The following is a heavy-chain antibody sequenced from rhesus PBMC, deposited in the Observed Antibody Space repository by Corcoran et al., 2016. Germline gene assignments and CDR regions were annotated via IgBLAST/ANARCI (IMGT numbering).Heavy chain of an antibody. CDR3: ARRGSYSGIDD. CDR1: GYSISSGYN. J-gene: IGHJ4*01. V-gene: IGHV4-99*01. Sequence: QVQLQESGPGLVKPSETLSLTCAGSGYSISSGYNWGCIRQPPGKGLEYIGYISGSSGSTYYNPSLTRRVTISKGASKNQFSLKLSSVTAADTAVYYCARRGSYSGIDDWGQGVLVTVSS. D-gene: IGHD3-16*01. CDR2: ISGSSGST.